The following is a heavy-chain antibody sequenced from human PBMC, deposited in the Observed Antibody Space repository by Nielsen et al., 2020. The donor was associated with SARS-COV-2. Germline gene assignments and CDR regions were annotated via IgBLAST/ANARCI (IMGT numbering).Heavy chain of an antibody. D-gene: IGHD3-10*01. CDR2: ISWDSGSI. CDR1: GFSFNEYA. V-gene: IGHV3-9*01. Sequence: SLKISCAVSGFSFNEYAMQWVRQAPGKGLEWVSGISWDSGSIGYADSVKGRFTISRDNAKNSLYLQMNSLRAEDTALYYCATDGGWFGELFLFDYWGQGTLVTVSS. J-gene: IGHJ4*02. CDR3: ATDGGWFGELFLFDY.